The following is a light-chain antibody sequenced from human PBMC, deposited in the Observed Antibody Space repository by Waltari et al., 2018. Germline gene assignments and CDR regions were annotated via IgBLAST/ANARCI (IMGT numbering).Light chain of an antibody. CDR3: QQYVSSPYT. Sequence: EIVLTQSPGTLSLSPGERATLSCRASQKIASNYLAWYQHKPGQAPGLIMYSVSSRATGTPDRFSGSGSGTDFTLTISRLEPEDFAVYYCQQYVSSPYTFGQGTKLEI. CDR2: SVS. CDR1: QKIASNY. J-gene: IGKJ2*01. V-gene: IGKV3-20*01.